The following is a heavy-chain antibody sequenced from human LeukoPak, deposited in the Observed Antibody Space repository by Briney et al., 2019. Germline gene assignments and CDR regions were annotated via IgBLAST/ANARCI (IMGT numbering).Heavy chain of an antibody. V-gene: IGHV1-2*02. Sequence: ASVKVSCKASGYTFTGYYMFWVRQAPGQGLEWMGWINPNSGGTNYAQKFQDRVTMTSDTSISTGYMELSSLRSDDTAVYYCATYFLDTSPRDWGQGTLVTVSS. CDR3: ATYFLDTSPRD. J-gene: IGHJ4*02. D-gene: IGHD5-18*01. CDR1: GYTFTGYY. CDR2: INPNSGGT.